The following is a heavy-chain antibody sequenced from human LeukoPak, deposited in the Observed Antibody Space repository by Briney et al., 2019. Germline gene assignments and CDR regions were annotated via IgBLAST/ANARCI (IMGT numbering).Heavy chain of an antibody. CDR1: GFRFGGFW. CDR2: INQDGSEK. CDR3: TRDVREAYDI. Sequence: GGSLRLSCEASGFRFGGFWMNWVRQAPGKGPERVANINQDGSEKLYVDSVKGRFTISRDNAKISLYLQMNSLRVEDTAVYYCTRDVREAYDIWGHGTMVTVSS. V-gene: IGHV3-7*01. J-gene: IGHJ3*02. D-gene: IGHD3-16*01.